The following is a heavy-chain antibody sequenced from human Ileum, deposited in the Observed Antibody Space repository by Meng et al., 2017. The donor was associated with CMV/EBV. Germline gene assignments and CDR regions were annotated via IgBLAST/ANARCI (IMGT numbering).Heavy chain of an antibody. CDR3: ARGISITMIVVVPEYFQH. J-gene: IGHJ1*01. CDR1: FTFSSYS. V-gene: IGHV3-21*01. CDR2: ISSSSSYI. Sequence: FTFSSYSMNWLRQAPGKGLEWVSSISSSSSYIYYADSVKGRFTISRDNAKNSLYLQMNSLRAEDTAVYYCARGISITMIVVVPEYFQHWGQGTLVTVSS. D-gene: IGHD3-22*01.